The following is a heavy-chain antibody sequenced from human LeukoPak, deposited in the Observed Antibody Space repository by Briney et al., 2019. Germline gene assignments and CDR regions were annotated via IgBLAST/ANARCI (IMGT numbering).Heavy chain of an antibody. D-gene: IGHD3-10*01. CDR3: ARNMVRGVIFPLGY. CDR1: GFTFSDYY. Sequence: GGSLRLSCAASGFTFSDYYMNWIRQAPGKGLEWVSYISTSGSTKYYADSVKGRFTMSRDNAKNSLYLQMNSPRAEDTAVYYCARNMVRGVIFPLGYWGQGILVTVSS. CDR2: ISTSGSTK. J-gene: IGHJ4*02. V-gene: IGHV3-11*01.